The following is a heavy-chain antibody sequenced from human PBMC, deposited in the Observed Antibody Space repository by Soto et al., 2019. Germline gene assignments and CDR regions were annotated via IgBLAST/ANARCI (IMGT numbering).Heavy chain of an antibody. J-gene: IGHJ5*02. V-gene: IGHV4-34*02. CDR2: IHPSGDT. D-gene: IGHD3-16*01. Sequence: QVQLQQWGAGLLKPSETLSLTCAVDSGSFSTYYCSWTRQPPGKGLEWSGEIHPSGDTDYNPSLSNRVTISLDTSKNPFSLKLTSVTAADTAVCFCSRGRGPHTGGRTWGQGTLVTVSS. CDR3: SRGRGPHTGGRT. CDR1: SGSFSTYY.